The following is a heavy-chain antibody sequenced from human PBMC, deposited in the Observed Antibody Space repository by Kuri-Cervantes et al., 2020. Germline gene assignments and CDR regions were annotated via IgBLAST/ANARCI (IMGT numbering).Heavy chain of an antibody. CDR2: IKQDGSEK. D-gene: IGHD3-10*01. V-gene: IGHV3-7*01. CDR1: GFTFSNFW. CDR3: ARSRSGDY. Sequence: GSLRLSCAASGFTFSNFWMGWVRQAPGKGLEWVANIKQDGSEKYYVDSVKGRFTIPRDNTKNSLYLQMNSLRAEDTAVYYCARSRSGDYWGQGTLVTVSS. J-gene: IGHJ4*02.